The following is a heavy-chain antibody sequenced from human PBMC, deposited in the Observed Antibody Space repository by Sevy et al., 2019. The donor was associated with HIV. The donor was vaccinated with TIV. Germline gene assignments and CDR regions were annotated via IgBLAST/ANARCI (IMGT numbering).Heavy chain of an antibody. J-gene: IGHJ6*02. D-gene: IGHD6-13*01. CDR2: TSTTDLVT. V-gene: IGHV3-23*01. CDR3: ARDRGTVADGTSYYNGMGV. CDR1: GFTFSSYP. Sequence: GGSLRLSCAASGFTFSSYPMTWVRQAPGKGLEWVSTTSTTDLVTYYADSVKGRFTISRDNSKNTLYLQMNSLRAEDTAVYYCARDRGTVADGTSYYNGMGVWGQGTTVTVSS.